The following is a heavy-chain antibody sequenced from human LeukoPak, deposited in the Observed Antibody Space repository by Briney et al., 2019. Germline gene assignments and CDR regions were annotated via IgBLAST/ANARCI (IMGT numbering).Heavy chain of an antibody. J-gene: IGHJ6*03. Sequence: SETLSLTCTVSGGSISSYYWSWIRQPAGKGLEWIGRIYTSGSTNYNPSLKSRVTISVDTSKNQFSLKLSSVTAADTAVYYCARRAVATERGYYYYMDVWGKGTTVTISS. CDR2: IYTSGST. V-gene: IGHV4-4*07. CDR3: ARRAVATERGYYYYMDV. CDR1: GGSISSYY. D-gene: IGHD5-12*01.